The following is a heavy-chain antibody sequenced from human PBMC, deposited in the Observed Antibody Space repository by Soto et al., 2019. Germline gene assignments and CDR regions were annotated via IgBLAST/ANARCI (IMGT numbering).Heavy chain of an antibody. CDR1: GFTFSSYS. CDR2: ISSTSSYI. J-gene: IGHJ5*02. D-gene: IGHD5-18*01. V-gene: IGHV3-21*01. Sequence: EVQLVESGGGLVKPGGSLRLSCAASGFTFSSYSMNWVRQAPGKGLEWVSYISSTSSYIYYADSVKGRFTISRDNAKNSLYLQMNSLRAEDTAVYYCARSGYSYGRNWFDPWGQGPLVTVSS. CDR3: ARSGYSYGRNWFDP.